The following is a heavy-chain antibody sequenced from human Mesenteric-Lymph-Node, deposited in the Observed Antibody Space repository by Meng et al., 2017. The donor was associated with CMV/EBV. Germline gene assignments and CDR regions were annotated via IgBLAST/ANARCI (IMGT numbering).Heavy chain of an antibody. J-gene: IGHJ4*02. CDR1: GGSSGPVS. CDR2: TDHSGGP. CDR3: ARALSYDSSAYSYHYFDS. Sequence: SETLSLTCDVYGGSSGPVSCTWVRHSPGKGLEWIEETDHSGGPHYDPSLRSRSTISSDTSKTQFSLRLTSMTAANTTLYPCARALSYDSSAYSYHYFDSWGQGTLVTVSS. D-gene: IGHD3-22*01. V-gene: IGHV4-34*01.